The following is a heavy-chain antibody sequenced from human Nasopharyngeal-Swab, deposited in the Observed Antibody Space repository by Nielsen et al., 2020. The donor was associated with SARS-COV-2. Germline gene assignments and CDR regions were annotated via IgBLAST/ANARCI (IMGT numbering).Heavy chain of an antibody. V-gene: IGHV4-61*02. CDR3: ARDRGDSSGYLPYYFDY. CDR1: GGSISSGSYY. Sequence: TLSLTCTVSGGSISSGSYYWSWIRQPAGKGLEWIGRIYTSGSTNYNPSLKSRVTISVDTSKNQFSLKLSSVTAADTAVYYCARDRGDSSGYLPYYFDYWGQGTLVTVSS. CDR2: IYTSGST. D-gene: IGHD3-22*01. J-gene: IGHJ4*02.